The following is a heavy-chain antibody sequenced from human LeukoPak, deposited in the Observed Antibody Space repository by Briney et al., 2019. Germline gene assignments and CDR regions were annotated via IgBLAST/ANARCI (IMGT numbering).Heavy chain of an antibody. V-gene: IGHV3-33*01. D-gene: IGHD2-15*01. Sequence: PGGSLRLSCAASGFTFSSYGMHWVRQAPGKGLEWVAVIWYDGSNKYYADSVKGRFTISRDNSKNTLYLQMNSLRAEDTAVYYCAREPYCSGGSCYSGNPYWGQGTLVTVSS. CDR2: IWYDGSNK. CDR3: AREPYCSGGSCYSGNPY. J-gene: IGHJ4*02. CDR1: GFTFSSYG.